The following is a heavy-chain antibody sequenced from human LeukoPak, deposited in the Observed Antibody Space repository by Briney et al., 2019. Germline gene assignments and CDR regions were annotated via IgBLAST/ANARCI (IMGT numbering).Heavy chain of an antibody. CDR2: ISSSSSYI. Sequence: GGSLRLSCAASGFTFSTYSMNWVRQAPGKGLEWVSSISSSSSYIYYADSMKGRFTISRDNAKNSLYLRMNSLRAEDTAVYYCVRIWFADWYFDLWGRGTLVTVSS. D-gene: IGHD3-10*01. J-gene: IGHJ2*01. CDR1: GFTFSTYS. V-gene: IGHV3-21*01. CDR3: VRIWFADWYFDL.